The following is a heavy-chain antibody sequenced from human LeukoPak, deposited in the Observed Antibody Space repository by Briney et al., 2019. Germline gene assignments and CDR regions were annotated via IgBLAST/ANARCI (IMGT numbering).Heavy chain of an antibody. J-gene: IGHJ4*02. CDR2: IYHSGST. V-gene: IGHV4-30-2*01. D-gene: IGHD1-26*01. CDR3: ARGREAIEWELGY. Sequence: PSETLSLTCTVSGGSISSGGYYWSWIRQPPGKGLEWIGYIYHSGSTYYNPSLKSRVTISVDRSKNQFSLKLSSVTAADTAVYYCARGREAIEWELGYWGQGTLVTVSS. CDR1: GGSISSGGYY.